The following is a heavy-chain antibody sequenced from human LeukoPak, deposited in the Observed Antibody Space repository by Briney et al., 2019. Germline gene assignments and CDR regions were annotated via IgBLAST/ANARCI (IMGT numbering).Heavy chain of an antibody. J-gene: IGHJ4*02. Sequence: GGSLRLSCAASGFTFSSYWMSWVRQAPGKGLEWVANIKQDGSEKYYVDSVEGRFTISRDNAEKSLYLQMNSLRAEDTAVYYCARKGSSSRYSHNDYWGQGTLVTVSS. CDR1: GFTFSSYW. CDR3: ARKGSSSRYSHNDY. D-gene: IGHD2-2*01. V-gene: IGHV3-7*01. CDR2: IKQDGSEK.